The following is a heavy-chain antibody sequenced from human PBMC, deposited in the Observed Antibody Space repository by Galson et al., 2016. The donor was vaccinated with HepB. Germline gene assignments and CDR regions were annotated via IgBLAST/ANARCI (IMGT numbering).Heavy chain of an antibody. J-gene: IGHJ2*01. CDR1: GLSVTINY. CDR2: TYGDASS. CDR3: ASRCWFDASGPSWYFDL. Sequence: SLRLSCAASGLSVTINYFLWVRQAPGKGLEWVSVTYGDASSDYADSVRGRFSVSRDNSKRTLYLQMDSLTVEDTAVYFCASRCWFDASGPSWYFDLWGRGTLVTVSS. V-gene: IGHV3-66*01. D-gene: IGHD5-12*01.